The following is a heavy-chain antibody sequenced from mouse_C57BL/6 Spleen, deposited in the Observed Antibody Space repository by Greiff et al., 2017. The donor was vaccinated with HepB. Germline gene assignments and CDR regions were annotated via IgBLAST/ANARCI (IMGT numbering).Heavy chain of an antibody. CDR3: ARVGITTVVVDY. D-gene: IGHD1-1*01. V-gene: IGHV3-6*01. CDR2: ISYDGSN. J-gene: IGHJ2*01. Sequence: EVKLQESGPGLVKPSQSLSLTCSVTGYSITSGYYWNWIRQFPGNKLEWMGYISYDGSNNYNPSLKNRISITRDTSKNQFFLKLNSVTTEDTATYYCARVGITTVVVDYWGQGTTLTVSS. CDR1: GYSITSGYY.